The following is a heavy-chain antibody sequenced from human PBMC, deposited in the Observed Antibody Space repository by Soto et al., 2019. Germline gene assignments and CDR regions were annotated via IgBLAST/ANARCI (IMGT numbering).Heavy chain of an antibody. D-gene: IGHD6-13*01. Sequence: KVSCKASGYTFTSYYMHWVRQAPGQGLEWMGIINPSGGSTSYAQKFQGRVTITADESTSTAYMELSSLRSEDTAVYYCARAHSSSWSYFDYWGQGTLGTV. CDR1: GYTFTSYY. CDR2: INPSGGST. V-gene: IGHV1-46*01. J-gene: IGHJ4*02. CDR3: ARAHSSSWSYFDY.